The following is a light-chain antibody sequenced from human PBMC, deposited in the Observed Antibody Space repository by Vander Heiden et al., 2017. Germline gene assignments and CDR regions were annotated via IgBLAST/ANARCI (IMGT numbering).Light chain of an antibody. V-gene: IGLV2-14*03. Sequence: QSALPQPASVSGSPGQSLTISCTGTSSDVGGYNYVSWYQQRPGKAPELMIYEVSTRPSGVSNRFSGSKSGNTASLTISGLQAEDEADYYCSAYTSSHTLVFGGGTKLTVL. J-gene: IGLJ3*02. CDR1: SSDVGGYNY. CDR2: EVS. CDR3: SAYTSSHTLV.